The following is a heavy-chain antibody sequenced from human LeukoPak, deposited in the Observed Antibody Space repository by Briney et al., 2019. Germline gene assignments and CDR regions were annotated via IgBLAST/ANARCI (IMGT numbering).Heavy chain of an antibody. CDR3: SRRFWTGYYDS. J-gene: IGHJ4*02. D-gene: IGHD3/OR15-3a*01. V-gene: IGHV3-15*01. Sequence: GGSHRLSCAASGYTFSSAWMTWVRQAPGKGLEYVARIKSKVDGETTDYIAPVKGRIIISRDDSKNTLYLQMNSLRTEDTAVYYCSRRFWTGYYDSWGQGTLVTVSS. CDR1: GYTFSSAW. CDR2: IKSKVDGETT.